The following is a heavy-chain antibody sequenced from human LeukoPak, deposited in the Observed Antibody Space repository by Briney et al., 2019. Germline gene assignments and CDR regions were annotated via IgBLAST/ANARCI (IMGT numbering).Heavy chain of an antibody. D-gene: IGHD1-20*01. CDR2: IYSGGST. J-gene: IGHJ4*02. V-gene: IGHV3-53*01. CDR3: ASLPRYNWNGGDY. Sequence: PGGSLRLSCAASGFTVSSNYMSWVRQAPGKGLEWVSVIYSGGSTYYADSVKGRFTISRDNSKNTLYLQMNSLRAEDTAVYYCASLPRYNWNGGDYWGQGTLVTVSS. CDR1: GFTVSSNY.